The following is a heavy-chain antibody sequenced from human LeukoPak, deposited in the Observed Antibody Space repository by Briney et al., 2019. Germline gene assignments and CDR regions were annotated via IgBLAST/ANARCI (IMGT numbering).Heavy chain of an antibody. CDR2: IYYSGST. CDR1: GGSISSYY. J-gene: IGHJ5*02. V-gene: IGHV4-59*08. Sequence: SETLSLTCTVSGGSISSYYWSWIRQPPGKGLEWIGYIYYSGSTNYNPSLKSRVTISVDTSKNQFSLKLSSVTAADTAVYYCARSGHDFWSGYFLQENWFDPWGQGTLVTVSS. CDR3: ARSGHDFWSGYFLQENWFDP. D-gene: IGHD3-3*01.